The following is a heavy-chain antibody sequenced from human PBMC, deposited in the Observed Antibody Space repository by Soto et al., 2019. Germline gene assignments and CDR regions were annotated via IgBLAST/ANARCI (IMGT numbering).Heavy chain of an antibody. CDR3: AKESVEGQQLLNFDY. Sequence: QVQLVESGGGVVQPGRSLRLSCAASGFTFSSYGMHWVRQAPGKGLEWVAVISYDGSNKYYADSVKGRFTISRDKSKNTLYLQMNSLRAEDTAVYYCAKESVEGQQLLNFDYWGQGNLVTVSS. CDR2: ISYDGSNK. CDR1: GFTFSSYG. J-gene: IGHJ4*02. V-gene: IGHV3-30*18. D-gene: IGHD6-13*01.